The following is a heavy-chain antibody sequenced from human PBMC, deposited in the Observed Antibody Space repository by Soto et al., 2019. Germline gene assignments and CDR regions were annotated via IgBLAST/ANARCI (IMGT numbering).Heavy chain of an antibody. CDR3: ARTLRGTFGGVIDA. Sequence: PSETLSLTCTVSGGSISSSSYYWGWIRQPPGKGLEWIGSIYYSGSTYYNPSLKSRVTISVDTSKNQFSLKLSSVTAADTAVYYCARTLRGTFGGVIDAWGQGTLVTVSS. J-gene: IGHJ5*02. CDR1: GGSISSSSYY. D-gene: IGHD3-16*01. CDR2: IYYSGST. V-gene: IGHV4-39*01.